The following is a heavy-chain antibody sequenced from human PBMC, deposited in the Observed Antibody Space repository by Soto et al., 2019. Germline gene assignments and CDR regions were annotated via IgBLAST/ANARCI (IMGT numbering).Heavy chain of an antibody. CDR1: GFTFSNFG. Sequence: QVRLVESGGGVVQPGRSLRVSCVVSGFTFSNFGMHWVRQAPGKGLEWVAVISEDGGSKSYADSVKGRFTISRDNSKNTVYLQMNSLGRDDTALYYCAKDLAGRYSSSWFGLFDYWGQGTLVTVSS. CDR3: AKDLAGRYSSSWFGLFDY. D-gene: IGHD6-13*01. J-gene: IGHJ4*02. CDR2: ISEDGGSK. V-gene: IGHV3-30*18.